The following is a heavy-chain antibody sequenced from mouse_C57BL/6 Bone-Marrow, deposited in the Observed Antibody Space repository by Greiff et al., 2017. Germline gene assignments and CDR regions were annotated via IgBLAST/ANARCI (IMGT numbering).Heavy chain of an antibody. CDR1: GFNIKGDY. Sequence: EVQLQQSGAELVRPGASVKLSCTASGFNIKGDYMHWVKQRPEQGLEWIGWIDPENGDTEYASKFQGKATITADTSSNTAYLQLSSLTSEDTAVYYCTTFYYYGSSPYFDYWGQGTTLTVSS. D-gene: IGHD1-1*01. V-gene: IGHV14-4*01. J-gene: IGHJ2*01. CDR3: TTFYYYGSSPYFDY. CDR2: IDPENGDT.